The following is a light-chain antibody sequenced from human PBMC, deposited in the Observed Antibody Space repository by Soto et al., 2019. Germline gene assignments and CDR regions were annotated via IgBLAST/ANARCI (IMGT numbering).Light chain of an antibody. CDR2: GTS. CDR3: QQYNNWPYT. Sequence: DIVMTQSPATLSVSPGERATLSCRASQGINNNLAWYQQKSGQAPRLLIYGTSTRATGIPARFSGSESGTEFTLTISSLHSEDFAVYYCQQYNNWPYTFGQGTKLEIK. V-gene: IGKV3-15*01. J-gene: IGKJ2*01. CDR1: QGINNN.